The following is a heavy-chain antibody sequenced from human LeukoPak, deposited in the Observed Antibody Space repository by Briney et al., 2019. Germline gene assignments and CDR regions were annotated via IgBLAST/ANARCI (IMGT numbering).Heavy chain of an antibody. V-gene: IGHV4-59*01. CDR3: ARVDSSGYFLYYFDY. CDR2: IYYSGST. J-gene: IGHJ4*02. Sequence: SETLSLTCTVSGGSISSYYWSWIRQPPGKGLEWIGYIYYSGSTNYNPSLKSRVTISVDTSKNQFSLKLSSVTAADTAVYYCARVDSSGYFLYYFDYWGQGTLVTVSS. CDR1: GGSISSYY. D-gene: IGHD3-22*01.